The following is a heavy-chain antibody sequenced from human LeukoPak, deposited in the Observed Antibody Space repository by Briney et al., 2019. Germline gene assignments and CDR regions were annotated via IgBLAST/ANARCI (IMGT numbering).Heavy chain of an antibody. D-gene: IGHD4-17*01. J-gene: IGHJ5*02. CDR2: IYYSGST. V-gene: IGHV4-59*08. CDR1: GGSISSYY. Sequence: SETLSLTCTVSGGSISSYYWSWIRQPPGKGLEWIGYIYYSGSTNYNPSLKSRVTISVDTSKNQFSLKLSSVTAADTAMYYCARQLYGDFVNWFDPWGQGTLVTVSS. CDR3: ARQLYGDFVNWFDP.